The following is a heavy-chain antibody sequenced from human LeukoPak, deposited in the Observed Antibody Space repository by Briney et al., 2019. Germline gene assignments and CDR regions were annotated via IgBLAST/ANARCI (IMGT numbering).Heavy chain of an antibody. CDR2: IYDSVST. V-gene: IGHV4-59*08. Sequence: SETLSLTCTVPGDSISSDYWSWIRQPPGKGLEWIAYIYDSVSTNYNPSLKSRVTISADTSKNQFSLRVTSVTAADTAVYYCARGWRDGYNFRYWGQGALVTVSS. D-gene: IGHD5-24*01. J-gene: IGHJ4*02. CDR1: GDSISSDY. CDR3: ARGWRDGYNFRY.